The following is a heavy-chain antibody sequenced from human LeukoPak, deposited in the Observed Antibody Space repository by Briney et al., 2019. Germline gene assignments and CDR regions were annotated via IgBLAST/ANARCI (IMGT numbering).Heavy chain of an antibody. CDR3: AKDQAGAVAAYYFDY. J-gene: IGHJ4*02. CDR2: ISYDGSNK. D-gene: IGHD6-19*01. Sequence: GGSLRLSCAASGFTFSSYGMHWVRQAPGKGLEWVAVISYDGSNKYYADSVKGRFTISRDNSKNKLYLQMNSLRAEDTAVYYCAKDQAGAVAAYYFDYWGQGTLVTVSS. V-gene: IGHV3-30*18. CDR1: GFTFSSYG.